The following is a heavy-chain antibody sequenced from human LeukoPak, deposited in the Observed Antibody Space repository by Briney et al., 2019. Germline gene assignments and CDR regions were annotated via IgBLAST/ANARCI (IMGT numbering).Heavy chain of an antibody. Sequence: SETLSLTRTVSGGSISSSSYYWGWIRQPPGKGLEWIGSIYYSGSTYYNPSLKSRVTISVDTSKNQFSLKLSSVTAADTAVYYCARDTNYYDSSGYTPPLFDYWGQGTLVTVSS. CDR1: GGSISSSSYY. J-gene: IGHJ4*02. CDR2: IYYSGST. V-gene: IGHV4-39*02. CDR3: ARDTNYYDSSGYTPPLFDY. D-gene: IGHD3-22*01.